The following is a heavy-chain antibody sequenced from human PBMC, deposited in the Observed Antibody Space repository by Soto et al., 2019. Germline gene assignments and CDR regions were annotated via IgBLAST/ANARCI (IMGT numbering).Heavy chain of an antibody. CDR3: ARAVYSGSYYNYYYYGMDV. V-gene: IGHV6-1*01. D-gene: IGHD1-26*01. CDR1: GDSVSSNSAA. CDR2: TYYRSKWYN. J-gene: IGHJ6*02. Sequence: SETLSLTCAISGDSVSSNSAAWNWIRQSPSRGLEWLGRTYYRSKWYNDYAVSVKSRITINPDTSKNQFSLQLNSVTPEDTAVYYCARAVYSGSYYNYYYYGMDVWGQGTTVTVSS.